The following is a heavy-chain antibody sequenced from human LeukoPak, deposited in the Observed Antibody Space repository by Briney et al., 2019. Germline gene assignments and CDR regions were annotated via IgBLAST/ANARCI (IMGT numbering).Heavy chain of an antibody. CDR3: ATSRDSSGVD. Sequence: PGGSLRLSCAASGFTFSSYAMSWVRQAPGKGLEWVSAISGSGGSTYYADSVKGRFTISRDNAQSSLYLQMNSLRVEDTALYYCATSRDSSGVDWGQGTLVTVSS. CDR1: GFTFSSYA. D-gene: IGHD3-22*01. V-gene: IGHV3-23*01. J-gene: IGHJ4*02. CDR2: ISGSGGST.